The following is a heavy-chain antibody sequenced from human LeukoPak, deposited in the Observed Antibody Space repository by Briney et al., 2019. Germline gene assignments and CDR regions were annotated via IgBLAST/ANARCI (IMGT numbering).Heavy chain of an antibody. D-gene: IGHD2-2*01. Sequence: SETLSLTCTVSGGSISSYYWSWIRQPPGKGLEWIGYIYYSGSTNYNPSLKSRVTMSVDTSKNQFSLKLSSVTAADTAVYYCARYCSSTSSHPDETYYFDYWGQGTLVTVSS. CDR1: GGSISSYY. V-gene: IGHV4-59*01. CDR2: IYYSGST. J-gene: IGHJ4*02. CDR3: ARYCSSTSSHPDETYYFDY.